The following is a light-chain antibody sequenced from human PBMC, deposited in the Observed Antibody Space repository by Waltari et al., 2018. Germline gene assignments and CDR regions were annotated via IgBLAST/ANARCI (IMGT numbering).Light chain of an antibody. V-gene: IGLV3-25*03. CDR3: QSADSSGTWV. J-gene: IGLJ3*02. CDR1: ALPKQF. CDR2: KDS. Sequence: SYELTQPPSVSVSPGQTASITCSGDALPKQFAYWYQQKPGHAPVLVIYKDSERPSGIPERFSGSSSGTTVTLTISGVQAEDEADYYCQSADSSGTWVFGGGTKLTVL.